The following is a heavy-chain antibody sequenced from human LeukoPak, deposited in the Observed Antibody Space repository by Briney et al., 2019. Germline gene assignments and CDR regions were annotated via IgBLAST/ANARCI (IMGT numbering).Heavy chain of an antibody. CDR3: AREGGIAVAEGPDY. Sequence: ASVKVSCKASGYTFTGYYMHWVRQAPGQGLEWMGRINPNSGGTNYAQKLQGRVTMTTDTSTSTAYMELRSLRSDDTAVYYCAREGGIAVAEGPDYWGQGTLVTVSS. CDR2: INPNSGGT. D-gene: IGHD6-19*01. V-gene: IGHV1-2*06. CDR1: GYTFTGYY. J-gene: IGHJ4*02.